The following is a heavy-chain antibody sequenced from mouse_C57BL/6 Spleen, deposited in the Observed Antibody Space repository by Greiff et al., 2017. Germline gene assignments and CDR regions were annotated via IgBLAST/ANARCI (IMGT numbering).Heavy chain of an antibody. J-gene: IGHJ1*03. CDR1: GYSFTSYY. Sequence: QVQLKESGPELVKPGASVKISCKASGYSFTSYYIHWVKQRPGQGLEWIGWIYPGSGNTKYNEKFKGKATLTADTSSSTAYMQLSSLTSEDSAVYYCANYGSSSSYWYFDVWGTGTTVTVSS. D-gene: IGHD1-1*01. CDR2: IYPGSGNT. CDR3: ANYGSSSSYWYFDV. V-gene: IGHV1-66*01.